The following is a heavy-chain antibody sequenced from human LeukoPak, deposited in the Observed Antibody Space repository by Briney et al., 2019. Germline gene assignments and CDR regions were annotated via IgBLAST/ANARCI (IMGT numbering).Heavy chain of an antibody. V-gene: IGHV4-30-2*01. Sequence: SETLSLTCAVSGGSISSGGYSWSWIRQPPGKGLEWIGYIYHSGSTYYNPSLKSRVTISVDRSKNQFSLKLSSVTAADTAVYYCARGGAAAGTWSVFDYWGQGTLVTVSS. J-gene: IGHJ4*02. D-gene: IGHD6-13*01. CDR1: GGSISSGGYS. CDR3: ARGGAAAGTWSVFDY. CDR2: IYHSGST.